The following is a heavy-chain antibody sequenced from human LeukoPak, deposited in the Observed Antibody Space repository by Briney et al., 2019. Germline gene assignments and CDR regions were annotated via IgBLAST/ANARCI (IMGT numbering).Heavy chain of an antibody. J-gene: IGHJ4*02. Sequence: SETLSLTCTVSGSSLTSFYWTWVRQPPGKGLEWIGSFQYNGITYYNPSLKSRVAMSVDTSKKQLSLRLSSVTAADTAVYYCARLSLHCSGGSCYRGAFDSWGQGTLVTVSS. CDR3: ARLSLHCSGGSCYRGAFDS. D-gene: IGHD2-15*01. CDR2: FQYNGIT. CDR1: GSSLTSFY. V-gene: IGHV4-59*01.